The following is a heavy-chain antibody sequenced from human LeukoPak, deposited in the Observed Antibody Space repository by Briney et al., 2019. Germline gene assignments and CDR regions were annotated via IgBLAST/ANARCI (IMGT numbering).Heavy chain of an antibody. J-gene: IGHJ4*02. D-gene: IGHD6-13*01. CDR3: ARGRRSSYIDY. Sequence: GGSLRLSCAGSGFTLSNYAMSWVRQAPGKGLEWVSYISSSGSTIYYADSVKGRFTISRDNAKNSLYLQMNSLRAEDTAVYYCARGRRSSYIDYWGQGTLVTVSS. V-gene: IGHV3-11*01. CDR1: GFTLSNYA. CDR2: ISSSGSTI.